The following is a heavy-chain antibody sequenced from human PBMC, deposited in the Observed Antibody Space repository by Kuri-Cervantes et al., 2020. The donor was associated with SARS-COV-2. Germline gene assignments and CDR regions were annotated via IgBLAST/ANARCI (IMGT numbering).Heavy chain of an antibody. CDR2: IKQDGSEK. CDR3: ARVRGNTIFGVVVSYFDY. CDR1: GFTFSYYY. V-gene: IGHV3-7*05. D-gene: IGHD3-3*01. Sequence: GGSLRLSCAASGFTFSYYYMSWVRQAPGKGLEWVANIKQDGSEKYYVDPVKGRFTISRDNAKNSLYLQMNSLRAEDTAVYYCARVRGNTIFGVVVSYFDYWGQGTLVTVSS. J-gene: IGHJ4*02.